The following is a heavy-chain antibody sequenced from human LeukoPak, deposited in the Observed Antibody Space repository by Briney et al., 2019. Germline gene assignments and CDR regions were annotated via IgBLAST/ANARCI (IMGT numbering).Heavy chain of an antibody. D-gene: IGHD5-24*01. J-gene: IGHJ4*02. CDR1: GYTFTSYD. V-gene: IGHV1-8*03. Sequence: ASVKVSCKASGYTFTSYDINWVRQATGQGLEWMGWMNPNSGNTGYAQKFQGRVTITRNTSISTAYMELSSLRSKDTAVYYCARGEMATIKFDYWGQGTLVTVSS. CDR3: ARGEMATIKFDY. CDR2: MNPNSGNT.